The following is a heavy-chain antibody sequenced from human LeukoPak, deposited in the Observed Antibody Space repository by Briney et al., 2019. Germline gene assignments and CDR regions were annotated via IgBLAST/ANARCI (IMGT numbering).Heavy chain of an antibody. Sequence: RASVKVSCKASGGTFSSYTISWVRQAPGQGLEWMGRIIPILGIANYAQKFQGRVAITTDESTSTAYMELSSLRSEDTAVYYCAREDIVAHEIDYWGQGTLVTVSS. V-gene: IGHV1-69*16. CDR1: GGTFSSYT. CDR2: IIPILGIA. D-gene: IGHD5-12*01. CDR3: AREDIVAHEIDY. J-gene: IGHJ4*02.